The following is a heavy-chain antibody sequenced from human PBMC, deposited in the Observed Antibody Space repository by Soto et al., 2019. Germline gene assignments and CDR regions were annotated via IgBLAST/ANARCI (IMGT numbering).Heavy chain of an antibody. CDR2: ISGSGGST. J-gene: IGHJ6*02. CDR1: GFTFSSYA. V-gene: IGHV3-23*01. Sequence: GGSLRLSCAASGFTFSSYAMSWVRQAPGKGLEWVSAISGSGGSTYYADSVKGRFTISRDNSRNTLYVQMNSLRAEDTAVYYCAKVAGGTSMVRGVITYYYHGMDVCGHGTTVTVSS. CDR3: AKVAGGTSMVRGVITYYYHGMDV. D-gene: IGHD3-10*01.